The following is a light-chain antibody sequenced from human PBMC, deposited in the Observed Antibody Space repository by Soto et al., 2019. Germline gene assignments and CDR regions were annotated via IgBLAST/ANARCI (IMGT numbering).Light chain of an antibody. CDR1: QNILTH. J-gene: IGKJ5*01. V-gene: IGKV1-39*01. CDR3: QQSYTTPT. Sequence: DIKMTQSPSSLSASVGDRVTITCRASQNILTHLNWYQQKPGKAPRLLIYGASTLQSGVPSWFSGSGSETDFTLTISSLQREDFATYFCQQSYTTPTFGQGTRLEFK. CDR2: GAS.